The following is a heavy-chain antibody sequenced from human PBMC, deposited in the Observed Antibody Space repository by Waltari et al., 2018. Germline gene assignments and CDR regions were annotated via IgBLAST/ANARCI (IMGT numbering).Heavy chain of an antibody. V-gene: IGHV4-61*02. J-gene: IGHJ6*02. CDR2: VFQTGVA. CDR3: ARDRPGVSSSSPHYLHGMDV. Sequence: QVQLQESGPGLVKPSQTLSLTCSVSGASIPRAGHRLPWVRVSAGKGLEWVGQVFQTGVANYGPSLRSRVTMSLDTSRNEFSLRLTSVTAADTAIYFCARDRPGVSSSSPHYLHGMDVWGQGTMVTVSS. D-gene: IGHD6-6*01. CDR1: GASIPRAGHR.